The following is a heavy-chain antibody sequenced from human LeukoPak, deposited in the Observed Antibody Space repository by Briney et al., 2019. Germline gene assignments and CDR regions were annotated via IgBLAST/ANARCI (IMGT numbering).Heavy chain of an antibody. V-gene: IGHV3-74*01. CDR3: ARAPYGGFADC. D-gene: IGHD5-12*01. Sequence: GGSLRLSCVASGFTFSSSWMHWVRQAPGKGLVWVSRIHSDGSSPTYADSVKGRFTISRDNAKNTLYLQMNSLRAEDTAVYYYARAPYGGFADCWGQGTLVTVSS. CDR1: GFTFSSSW. CDR2: IHSDGSSP. J-gene: IGHJ4*02.